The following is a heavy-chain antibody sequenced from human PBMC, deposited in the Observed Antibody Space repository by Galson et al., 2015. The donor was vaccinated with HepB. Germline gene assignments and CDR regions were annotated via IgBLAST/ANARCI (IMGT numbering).Heavy chain of an antibody. CDR2: ITPSGDNT. CDR1: GFPFSYYA. D-gene: IGHD6-19*01. Sequence: SLRLSCAAPGFPFSYYAMTWVRQAPGKGLEWVSAITPSGDNTYSADSLKGRFTISRDNSKNTVFLQMNSLRADDTAIYFCAKVFPEKTDGWYRQALYYFDSWGHGTRVTVSS. V-gene: IGHV3-23*01. CDR3: AKVFPEKTDGWYRQALYYFDS. J-gene: IGHJ4*01.